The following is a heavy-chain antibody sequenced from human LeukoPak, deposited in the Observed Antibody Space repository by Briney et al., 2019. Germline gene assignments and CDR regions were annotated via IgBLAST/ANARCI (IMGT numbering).Heavy chain of an antibody. Sequence: SETLSLTCTVSDYSITNGYYWGWIRQPPGKGLEWIGSIYHSGSTYYNPSLKSRVTISVDTSKNQFSLRLNSVTAADTAVYYCARPPHYYDTSGYSVWGQGTLVTVSS. CDR2: IYHSGST. D-gene: IGHD3-22*01. CDR1: DYSITNGYY. V-gene: IGHV4-38-2*02. CDR3: ARPPHYYDTSGYSV. J-gene: IGHJ4*02.